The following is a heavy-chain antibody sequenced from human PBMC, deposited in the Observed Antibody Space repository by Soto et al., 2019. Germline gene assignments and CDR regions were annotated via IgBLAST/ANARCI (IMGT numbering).Heavy chain of an antibody. D-gene: IGHD3-22*01. Sequence: ESLKISCKGFLYSFTSYWIGWVRQMPGKSLELMGVIHPGDSDTRYSVSLRGQVTMSVDKSISTAYLHWSSLKASDTAMYYCALLHYPDGISYYSFDYWGQGTLVIVSS. CDR1: LYSFTSYW. CDR2: IHPGDSDT. J-gene: IGHJ4*02. V-gene: IGHV5-51*01. CDR3: ALLHYPDGISYYSFDY.